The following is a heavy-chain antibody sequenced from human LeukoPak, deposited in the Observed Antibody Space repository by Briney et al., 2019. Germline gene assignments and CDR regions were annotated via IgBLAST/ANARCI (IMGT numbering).Heavy chain of an antibody. CDR3: ARDLSGVTGYTYGRGIDY. J-gene: IGHJ4*02. V-gene: IGHV3-7*01. CDR1: GFTFSSYW. CDR2: IKKDGSEK. D-gene: IGHD5-18*01. Sequence: GGPLRLSCAASGFTFSSYWMSWVRQAPGKGLEWVANIKKDGSEKYYVDAVKGRFTISRDNAKTSLYLQMNSLRAEDTAVYYCARDLSGVTGYTYGRGIDYWGQGTLVTVSS.